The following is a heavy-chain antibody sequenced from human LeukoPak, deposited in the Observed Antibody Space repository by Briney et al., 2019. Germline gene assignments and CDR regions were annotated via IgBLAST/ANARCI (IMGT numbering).Heavy chain of an antibody. J-gene: IGHJ6*04. CDR3: AELGITMIGGV. CDR1: GFTFSRYS. V-gene: IGHV3-21*01. CDR2: ISPSGAST. D-gene: IGHD3-10*02. Sequence: GGSLRLSCAASGFTFSRYSMNWVRQAPGKGLEWISSISPSGASTFHADSVKGRFTISRDNAKNSLYLQMNSLRAEDTAVYYCAELGITMIGGVWGKGTTVTISS.